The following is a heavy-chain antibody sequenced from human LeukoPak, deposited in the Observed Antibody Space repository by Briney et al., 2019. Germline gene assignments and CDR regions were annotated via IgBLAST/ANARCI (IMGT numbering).Heavy chain of an antibody. V-gene: IGHV5-51*01. CDR1: GYNFANYW. Sequence: GESLKISCSGPGYNFANYWIAWVRQMPGKGLEWMGLIYPGDSETKYSPSFQGQVTISADKSISTAYLQWSSLKASDTAMYYCARRSSGWFGPREDSFDYWGQGTLVTVSS. CDR3: ARRSSGWFGPREDSFDY. J-gene: IGHJ4*02. D-gene: IGHD6-19*01. CDR2: IYPGDSET.